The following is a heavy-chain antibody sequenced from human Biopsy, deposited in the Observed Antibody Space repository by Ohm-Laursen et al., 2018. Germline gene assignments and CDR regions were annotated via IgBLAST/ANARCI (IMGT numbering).Heavy chain of an antibody. CDR2: IYNTETT. V-gene: IGHV4-39*01. CDR3: ARHPTGFWFDP. CDR1: GGSISSSTPYY. Sequence: SQTLSLTCTVSGGSISSSTPYYWAWPRQPPGKGLEWIGSIYNTETTFYNPSLKSRVTISVDTSTNQFSLKVSSVTAADTALYFCARHPTGFWFDPWGHGTLVTVSS. J-gene: IGHJ5*02.